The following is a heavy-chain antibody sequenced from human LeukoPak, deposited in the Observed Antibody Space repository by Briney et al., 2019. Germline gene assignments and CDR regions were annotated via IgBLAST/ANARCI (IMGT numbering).Heavy chain of an antibody. J-gene: IGHJ4*02. CDR1: GFSVSSNY. CDR2: IYTGGST. Sequence: QAGGSLRLSCAASGFSVSSNYMSWVRQAPGKGLEWVSFIYTGGSTYYADSVRGRFTISRDNAKNSLYLQMNSLRAEDTAVYYCARFRYRSGGSCYYYFDYWGQGTLVTVSS. CDR3: ARFRYRSGGSCYYYFDY. D-gene: IGHD2-15*01. V-gene: IGHV3-53*01.